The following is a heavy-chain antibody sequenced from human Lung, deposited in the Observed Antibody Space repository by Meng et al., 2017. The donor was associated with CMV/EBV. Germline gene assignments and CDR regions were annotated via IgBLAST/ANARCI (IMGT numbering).Heavy chain of an antibody. V-gene: IGHV2-5*01. Sequence: SGXXLAXLQQILTLTCTFSGFSLSTDGVGVGWIRQPHGKTLEWFALIYWNDDKRYRPSLRNRLNISKDTTKNQVVLTMISMDPVDTYKYWCEHRIIWRGYYDYWXQGIXVTVSS. CDR3: EHRIIWRGYYDY. CDR1: GFSLSTDGVG. D-gene: IGHD3-3*01. J-gene: IGHJ4*02. CDR2: IYWNDDK.